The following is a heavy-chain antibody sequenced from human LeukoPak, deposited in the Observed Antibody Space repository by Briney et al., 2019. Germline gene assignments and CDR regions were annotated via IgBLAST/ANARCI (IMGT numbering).Heavy chain of an antibody. J-gene: IGHJ5*02. D-gene: IGHD6-13*01. Sequence: GESLKISCKISGYKLTNNWIGWVRQVPGKGLEWMGLIYPGYSDAKSSPSFQGQVPLSVDASISTAYLQLSGLRASDTAIYYCVRFALTSSLDHWGQGTLVTVSS. CDR3: VRFALTSSLDH. CDR1: GYKLTNNW. V-gene: IGHV5-51*01. CDR2: IYPGYSDA.